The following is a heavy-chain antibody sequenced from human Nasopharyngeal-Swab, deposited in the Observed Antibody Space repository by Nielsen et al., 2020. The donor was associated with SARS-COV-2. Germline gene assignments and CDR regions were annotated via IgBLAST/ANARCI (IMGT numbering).Heavy chain of an antibody. CDR3: AKGNYAYYYYYYMDV. CDR1: GFTFSSYS. J-gene: IGHJ6*03. Sequence: GGSLRLSCAASGFTFSSYSMNWVRQAPGKGLEWVSAISGSGGSTYYADSVKGRFTIPRDNSKNTLYLQMNSLRAEDTAVYYCAKGNYAYYYYYYMDVWGKGTTVTVSS. D-gene: IGHD4-11*01. CDR2: ISGSGGST. V-gene: IGHV3-23*01.